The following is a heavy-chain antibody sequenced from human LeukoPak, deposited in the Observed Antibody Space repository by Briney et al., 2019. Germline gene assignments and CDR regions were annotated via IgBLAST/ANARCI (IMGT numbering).Heavy chain of an antibody. CDR3: AGGFRSSV. V-gene: IGHV3-48*03. D-gene: IGHD6-6*01. J-gene: IGHJ4*02. Sequence: GGSLRLSCAASGFSFSSYEMNWVRQAPGKGLEWVSYISSSGFAIYYADSVMRRFTISRDNAKNSLYLQMNSLRAEDTAVYYCAGGFRSSVWGQGTLVTVSS. CDR2: ISSSGFAI. CDR1: GFSFSSYE.